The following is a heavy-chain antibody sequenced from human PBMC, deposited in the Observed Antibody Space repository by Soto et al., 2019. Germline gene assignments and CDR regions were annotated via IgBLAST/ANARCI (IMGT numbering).Heavy chain of an antibody. CDR3: ARGWGRVVYAMDV. J-gene: IGHJ6*02. V-gene: IGHV1-46*04. Sequence: QVQVVHSGAEVKKPGASVRVSCKASGYTFTSYYIHWVRQAPGQGLEWVSIINPVGGSTNYEQKWQGRVNVTRETSTSTVHMELRSLRSEDTAVYYCARGWGRVVYAMDVWGQGPTVTVSS. CDR1: GYTFTSYY. D-gene: IGHD1-26*01. CDR2: INPVGGST.